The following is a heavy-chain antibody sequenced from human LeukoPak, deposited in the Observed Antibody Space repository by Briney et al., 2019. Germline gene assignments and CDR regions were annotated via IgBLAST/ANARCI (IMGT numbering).Heavy chain of an antibody. D-gene: IGHD4-17*01. J-gene: IGHJ3*02. V-gene: IGHV1-18*01. Sequence: ASVKVSCKASGYTFTSYGISWVRQAPGQGLEWMGWIGAYNGNTNYAQKLQGRVTMTTDTSTSTAYMELRSLRSDDTAVYYCARDEGDTVTRRTFDIWGQGTMVTVSS. CDR2: IGAYNGNT. CDR3: ARDEGDTVTRRTFDI. CDR1: GYTFTSYG.